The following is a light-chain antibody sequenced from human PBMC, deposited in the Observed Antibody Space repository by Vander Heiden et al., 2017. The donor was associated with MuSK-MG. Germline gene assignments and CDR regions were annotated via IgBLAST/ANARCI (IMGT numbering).Light chain of an antibody. CDR1: QSVSSH. J-gene: IGKJ4*01. Sequence: IVLTQSPATLSLSPGERATLACRASQSVSSHLAWYQQKPGQAPRLLIYDASNRATGVPARFSGSASGTDFTLTISSREPEDFAVYHCQQRSNWPLTFGGGTKVEIK. CDR3: QQRSNWPLT. V-gene: IGKV3-11*01. CDR2: DAS.